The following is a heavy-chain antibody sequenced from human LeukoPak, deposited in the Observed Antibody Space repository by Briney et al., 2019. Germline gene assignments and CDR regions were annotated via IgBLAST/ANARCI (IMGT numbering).Heavy chain of an antibody. CDR3: ARHVGYCTGGSCYSGSCFDY. V-gene: IGHV4-59*08. D-gene: IGHD2-15*01. Sequence: SETLSLTCTVSGGSISSYYWSWIRQPPGKGLEWIGYIYSRGSTNYNPSLKSRVTISVDTSKNQFSLKLSSVTAADTAGYYCARHVGYCTGGSCYSGSCFDYWGQGTLVTVSS. J-gene: IGHJ4*02. CDR2: IYSRGST. CDR1: GGSISSYY.